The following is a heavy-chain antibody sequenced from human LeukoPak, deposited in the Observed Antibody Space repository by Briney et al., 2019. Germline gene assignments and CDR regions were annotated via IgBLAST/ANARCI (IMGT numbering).Heavy chain of an antibody. CDR1: GFTFSSYA. J-gene: IGHJ4*02. V-gene: IGHV3-30-3*01. CDR3: ARDIEGPLCY. D-gene: IGHD1-26*01. Sequence: PGGSLRLSCAASGFTFSSYAMHWVRQAPGKGLEWVAVISYDGGNKYYADSVKGRFTISRDNSKNTLYLQMNSLRAEDTAVYYCARDIEGPLCYWGQGTLVTVSS. CDR2: ISYDGGNK.